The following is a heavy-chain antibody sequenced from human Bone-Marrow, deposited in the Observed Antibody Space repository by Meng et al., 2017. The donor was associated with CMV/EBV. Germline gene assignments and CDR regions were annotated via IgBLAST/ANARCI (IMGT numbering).Heavy chain of an antibody. D-gene: IGHD6-19*01. V-gene: IGHV3-23*03. CDR1: GFTFSSYA. J-gene: IGHJ5*02. CDR2: IYSGGSST. Sequence: GESLKISCAASGFTFSSYAMSWVRQAPGKGLEWVSVIYSGGSSTYYADSVKGRFTISRDNAKNSLYLQMNRLRAEDTAVYYCARDLRSLTSIAVGFDPWGQGTLVTVSS. CDR3: ARDLRSLTSIAVGFDP.